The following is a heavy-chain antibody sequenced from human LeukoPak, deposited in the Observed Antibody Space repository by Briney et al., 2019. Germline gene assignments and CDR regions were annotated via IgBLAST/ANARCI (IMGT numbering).Heavy chain of an antibody. J-gene: IGHJ4*02. V-gene: IGHV3-11*03. CDR3: ARKLGGAQCGGDCFFDH. Sequence: PGGSLRLSCEASGFMLNVYYMSWFRLAPGKGLEWIGYISPTGSYTTYADSVRGRFTISRDNAKNLLFLQMNDLRTEDTAVYYRARKLGGAQCGGDCFFDHWGQGTRVGVSS. D-gene: IGHD2-21*02. CDR2: ISPTGSYT. CDR1: GFMLNVYY.